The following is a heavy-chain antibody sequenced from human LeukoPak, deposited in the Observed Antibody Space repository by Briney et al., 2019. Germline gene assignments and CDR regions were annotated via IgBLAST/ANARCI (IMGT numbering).Heavy chain of an antibody. CDR3: ARGRMGEGGDY. Sequence: VASVKVSCKTSGFTFINYGITWVRQAPGQGLEWMGWISPYNGNTHYAPMFQDRVTMTTDTSTSTAYMELRSLRSDDTAVYYCARGRMGEGGDYWGQGTLVTVSS. CDR2: ISPYNGNT. CDR1: GFTFINYG. V-gene: IGHV1-18*01. D-gene: IGHD2-8*01. J-gene: IGHJ4*02.